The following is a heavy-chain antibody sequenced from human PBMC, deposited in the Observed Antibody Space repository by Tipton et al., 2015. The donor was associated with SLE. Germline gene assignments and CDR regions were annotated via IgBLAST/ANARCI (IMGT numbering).Heavy chain of an antibody. CDR1: GFTFDAYA. J-gene: IGHJ6*04. CDR2: IWYDGSNK. D-gene: IGHD2/OR15-2a*01. V-gene: IGHV3-33*08. Sequence: RSLRLSCAASGFTFDAYAMHWVRQVPGKGLEWVAVIWYDGSNKYYADSMKGRFTISRDNSKNTLDLQMNSLRAEDTAVYYCARDRESTRMDVWGKGTTVTVSS. CDR3: ARDRESTRMDV.